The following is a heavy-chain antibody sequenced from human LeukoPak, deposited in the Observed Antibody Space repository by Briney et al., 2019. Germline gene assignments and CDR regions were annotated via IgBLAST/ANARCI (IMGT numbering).Heavy chain of an antibody. CDR1: GFTFSNYW. CDR2: IKKDGSDK. D-gene: IGHD1-26*01. CDR3: ASGGGSYH. V-gene: IGHV3-7*01. Sequence: GGSLRLSCAASGFTFSNYWMTWVRQAPGKGLEWVANIKKDGSDKYYVDSVKGRFTISRDNAQNSLYLQMKSLRVGDTAVYYCASGGGSYHWGQGTLVTVSS. J-gene: IGHJ5*02.